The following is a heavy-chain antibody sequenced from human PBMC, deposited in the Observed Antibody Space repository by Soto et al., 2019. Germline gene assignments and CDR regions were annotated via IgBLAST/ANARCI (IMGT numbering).Heavy chain of an antibody. CDR3: AKDLPFTSSPCMDV. J-gene: IGHJ6*02. V-gene: IGHV3-30*18. CDR2: ISYDGDNK. D-gene: IGHD2-2*01. Sequence: GGSLRLSCTTSGFTFSSYGIHWVRQAPGKGLEWVAFISYDGDNKFYVDSVKGRFTISRDNSQNTLYLQMNSLGADDTAVYYCAKDLPFTSSPCMDVWGQGTTVTVSS. CDR1: GFTFSSYG.